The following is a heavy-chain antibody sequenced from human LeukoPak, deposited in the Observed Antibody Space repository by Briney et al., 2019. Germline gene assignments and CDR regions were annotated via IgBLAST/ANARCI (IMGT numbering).Heavy chain of an antibody. CDR2: IIPLFGTA. CDR3: ARVDRCHFYLDV. V-gene: IGHV1-69*05. J-gene: IGHJ6*03. Sequence: SVKVSCKASGGTFNTYTITWVRQAPGQGLEWMGGIIPLFGTANFAQRFQGRVTLTTDESTSTAYMELSSLISEDTAIYYCARVDRCHFYLDVWGKGTTVTVSS. D-gene: IGHD2-2*01. CDR1: GGTFNTYT.